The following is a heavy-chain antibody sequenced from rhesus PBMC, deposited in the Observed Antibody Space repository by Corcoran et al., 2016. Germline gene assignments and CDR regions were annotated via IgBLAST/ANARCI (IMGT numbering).Heavy chain of an antibody. D-gene: IGHD4-17*01. J-gene: IGHJ4*01. Sequence: EVQLVETGGGLVQPGGSLKLSCAASGFTFSSYGMSWVRQAPGKGLEWVSAINSVGSITYYPDSVKGRFTISRDNSKKTLSLQMNSLRAEDTAVYYCAKVPRPSIVTIPSYYFDYWGQGVLVTVSS. CDR1: GFTFSSYG. V-gene: IGHV3S5*01. CDR3: AKVPRPSIVTIPSYYFDY. CDR2: INSVGSIT.